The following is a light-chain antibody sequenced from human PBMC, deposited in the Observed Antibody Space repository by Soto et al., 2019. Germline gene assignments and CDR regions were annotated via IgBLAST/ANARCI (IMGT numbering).Light chain of an antibody. CDR3: SSYAGSSIWV. Sequence: QSALTQPPSASGSPGQSVTISCTGTSSDIGSYNFVSWYQQHPGKAPKLLIYEVSKRPSGVPDRFSASTSGNTASLTVSGLQAEDAADYYCSSYAGSSIWVFGGGTKLTVL. V-gene: IGLV2-8*01. J-gene: IGLJ3*02. CDR1: SSDIGSYNF. CDR2: EVS.